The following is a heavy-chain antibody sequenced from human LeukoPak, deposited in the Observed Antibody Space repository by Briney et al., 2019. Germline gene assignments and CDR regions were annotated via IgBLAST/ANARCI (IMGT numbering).Heavy chain of an antibody. D-gene: IGHD2-15*01. J-gene: IGHJ3*02. CDR2: INSDGSST. V-gene: IGHV3-74*01. CDR1: GFTFSSYW. CDR3: ARGGYCSGGSCYGRDAFDI. Sequence: GGSLRLSCAASGFTFSSYWMHWVRQAPGKGLVWFSRINSDGSSTSYADSVKGRFTISRDNAKNTLYLQMNSLRAEDTAVYYCARGGYCSGGSCYGRDAFDIWGQGTMVTVSS.